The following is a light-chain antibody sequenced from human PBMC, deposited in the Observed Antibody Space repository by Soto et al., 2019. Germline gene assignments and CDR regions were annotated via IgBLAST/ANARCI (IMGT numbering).Light chain of an antibody. CDR3: QHYGTSPIT. J-gene: IGKJ5*01. Sequence: IVLTQSPGTLSLSPGGIATLSCWAGQSVGNRLAWYQQKPGQAPRLLISGASSRATGIPDRFSGSGSATDFTLTISRLDPEDFAVYYCQHYGTSPITFGQGTRLEIK. V-gene: IGKV3-20*01. CDR1: QSVGNR. CDR2: GAS.